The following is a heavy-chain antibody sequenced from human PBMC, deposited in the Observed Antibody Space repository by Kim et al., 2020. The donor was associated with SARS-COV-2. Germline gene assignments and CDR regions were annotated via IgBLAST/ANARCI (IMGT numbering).Heavy chain of an antibody. D-gene: IGHD2-2*01. CDR1: GFTFGDYA. Sequence: GGSLRLSCTASGFTFGDYAMSWVRQAPGKGLEWVGFIRSKAYGGTTEYAASVKGRFTISRDDSKSIAYLQMNSLKTEDTAVYYCTGEYCSSTSCYRPYYYYYYMDVWGKGTTVTVSS. J-gene: IGHJ6*03. V-gene: IGHV3-49*04. CDR3: TGEYCSSTSCYRPYYYYYYMDV. CDR2: IRSKAYGGTT.